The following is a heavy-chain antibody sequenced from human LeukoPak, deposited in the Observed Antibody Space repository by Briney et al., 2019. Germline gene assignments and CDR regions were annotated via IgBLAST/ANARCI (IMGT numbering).Heavy chain of an antibody. CDR2: ISAYNGNT. V-gene: IGHV1-18*01. D-gene: IGHD3-3*01. Sequence: ASVKVSCKASGYTFTSYGISWVRQAPGQGLERMGWISAYNGNTNYAQKLQGRVTMTTDTSTSTAYMELRSLRSDDTAVYYCARDPATIFGAPYYYYYMDVWGKGTTVTVSS. CDR3: ARDPATIFGAPYYYYYMDV. CDR1: GYTFTSYG. J-gene: IGHJ6*03.